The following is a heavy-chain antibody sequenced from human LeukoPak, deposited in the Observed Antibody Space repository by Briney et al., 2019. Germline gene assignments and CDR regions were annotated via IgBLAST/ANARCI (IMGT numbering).Heavy chain of an antibody. CDR1: GFTFSSYA. Sequence: GRSLRLSCAASGFTFSSYAMHWVRQAPGKGLEWVAVISYDGSNKYYADSVKGRFTISRDNSKNTLYLQMNSLRAEDTAVYYCAKDRGSTSCLDYWGQGTLVTVSS. CDR2: ISYDGSNK. CDR3: AKDRGSTSCLDY. J-gene: IGHJ4*02. V-gene: IGHV3-30-3*01. D-gene: IGHD2-2*01.